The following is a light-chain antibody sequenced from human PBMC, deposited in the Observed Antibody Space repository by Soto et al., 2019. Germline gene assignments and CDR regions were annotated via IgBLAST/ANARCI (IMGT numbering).Light chain of an antibody. CDR2: SVS. Sequence: EIVMTQSPATLSLSPGERATLSCRASQSVSTTLAWYQQKPGQAPRLLIYSVSTRATGIPARFSGSGSGTEFTLTIRSLQSEDFAVYYCQQYNAWPRTFGQGTKVDIK. CDR1: QSVSTT. CDR3: QQYNAWPRT. J-gene: IGKJ1*01. V-gene: IGKV3-15*01.